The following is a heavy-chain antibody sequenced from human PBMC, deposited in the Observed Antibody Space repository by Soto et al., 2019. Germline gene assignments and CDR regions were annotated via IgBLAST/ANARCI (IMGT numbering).Heavy chain of an antibody. J-gene: IGHJ6*02. V-gene: IGHV1-69*13. CDR2: IIPIFGTA. Sequence: ASVKVSCKASGGTFSSYAISWVRQTPGQGLEWMGGIIPIFGTANYAQKFQGRVTITADESTSTAYMELSSLRSEDTAVYYCAREMAMVFGEFITFYYGMDVWGQGTTVTVSS. CDR3: AREMAMVFGEFITFYYGMDV. CDR1: GGTFSSYA. D-gene: IGHD3-10*02.